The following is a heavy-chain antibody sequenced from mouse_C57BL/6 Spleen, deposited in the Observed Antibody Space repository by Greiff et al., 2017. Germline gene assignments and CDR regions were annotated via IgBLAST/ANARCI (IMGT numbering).Heavy chain of an antibody. J-gene: IGHJ4*01. V-gene: IGHV5-9-1*02. Sequence: EVHLVESGEGLVKPGGSLKLSCAASGFTFSSYAMSWVRQTPEKRLEWVAYISSGGDYIYYADTVKGRFTISRDNARNTLYLQMSSLKSEDTVMYYCTRGGNGNYVYYAMDYWGQGTSVTVSS. CDR2: ISSGGDYI. CDR1: GFTFSSYA. CDR3: TRGGNGNYVYYAMDY. D-gene: IGHD2-1*01.